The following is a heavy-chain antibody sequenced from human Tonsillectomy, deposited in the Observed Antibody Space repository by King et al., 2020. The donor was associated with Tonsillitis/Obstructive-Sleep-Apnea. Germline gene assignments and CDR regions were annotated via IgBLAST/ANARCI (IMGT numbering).Heavy chain of an antibody. CDR1: GYTFTSYG. Sequence: QLVQTGAEVKKPGASVKVSCKASGYTFTSYGITWVRQAPGQGLEWMGWISAYNGNTNYAQKLQGRVTMTTDTSTSTAYMELRSLRSDDTAVYYCARGGLGDPDPYYYYMDVWGKGTTVTVSS. CDR3: ARGGLGDPDPYYYYMDV. J-gene: IGHJ6*03. D-gene: IGHD2-15*01. CDR2: ISAYNGNT. V-gene: IGHV1-18*01.